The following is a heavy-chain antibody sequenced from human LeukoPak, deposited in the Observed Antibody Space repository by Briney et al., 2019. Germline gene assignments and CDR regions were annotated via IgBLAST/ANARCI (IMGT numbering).Heavy chain of an antibody. D-gene: IGHD5-12*01. CDR3: ARRHIAALGGDAFDA. Sequence: PGGSLRLSCTASGFTFRNYAMSWVRQAPGKGLEWVSSICASGGTPYYADSVKGRFTISRDNSQNTLYLQMNSLRAEDTAVYYCARRHIAALGGDAFDAWGQGTMVTVSS. CDR1: GFTFRNYA. J-gene: IGHJ3*01. V-gene: IGHV3-23*01. CDR2: ICASGGTP.